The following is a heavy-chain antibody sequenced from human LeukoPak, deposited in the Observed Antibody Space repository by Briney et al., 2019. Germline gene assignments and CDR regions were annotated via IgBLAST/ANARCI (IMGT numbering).Heavy chain of an antibody. CDR2: INSSSSYI. Sequence: GGPLRLSCASSGFTFSCYSMHWLPQAPGKGLEGGSSINSSSSYIYYADPVRDRFTIHRDNANHSQYLQMKKLSAKDTAVYYCTRDSSGYYIRKLGHDACNIWGQGTMVTVSS. V-gene: IGHV3-21*01. CDR1: GFTFSCYS. D-gene: IGHD3-22*01. CDR3: TRDSSGYYIRKLGHDACNI. J-gene: IGHJ3*02.